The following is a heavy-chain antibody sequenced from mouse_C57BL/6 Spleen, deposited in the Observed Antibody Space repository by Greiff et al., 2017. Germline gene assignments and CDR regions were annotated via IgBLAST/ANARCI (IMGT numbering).Heavy chain of an antibody. CDR2: IYPGSGST. Sequence: QVQLQQPGAELVKPGASVKMSCKASGYTFTSYWITWVQQRPGHCLEWIGDIYPGSGSTNYNEKFKCKATLTVDTSSSTADMQLSSLTSEDSAVYYCVRGPNYYGSSFDYWGQGTTRTVSS. J-gene: IGHJ2*01. D-gene: IGHD1-1*01. CDR3: VRGPNYYGSSFDY. V-gene: IGHV1-55*01. CDR1: GYTFTSYW.